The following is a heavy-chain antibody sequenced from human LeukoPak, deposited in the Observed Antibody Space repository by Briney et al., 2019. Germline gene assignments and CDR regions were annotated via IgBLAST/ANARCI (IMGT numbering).Heavy chain of an antibody. CDR1: GYTFTNYG. J-gene: IGHJ5*02. Sequence: SVKVSCKSSGYTFTNYGISWVRQAPGQGLEWMGGIIPIFGTANYAQKFQGRVTITADESTSTAYMELSSLRSEDTAVYYCARDQYDSSGYYFGAYWFDPWGQGTLVTVSS. CDR2: IIPIFGTA. CDR3: ARDQYDSSGYYFGAYWFDP. V-gene: IGHV1-69*13. D-gene: IGHD3-22*01.